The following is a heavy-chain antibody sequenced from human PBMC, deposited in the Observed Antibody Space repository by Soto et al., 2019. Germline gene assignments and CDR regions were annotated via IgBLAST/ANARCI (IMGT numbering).Heavy chain of an antibody. CDR2: ISYDGSNK. J-gene: IGHJ6*02. V-gene: IGHV3-30-3*01. Sequence: PGGSLRLSCAASGFTFSSYAMHWVRQAPGKGLEWVAVISYDGSNKYYADSVKGRFTISRDNSKNTLYLQMSSLRAEDTAVYYCARDRRGYSYGSRWVPPTPPLVGMDVWGQGTTVTVSS. CDR1: GFTFSSYA. D-gene: IGHD5-18*01. CDR3: ARDRRGYSYGSRWVPPTPPLVGMDV.